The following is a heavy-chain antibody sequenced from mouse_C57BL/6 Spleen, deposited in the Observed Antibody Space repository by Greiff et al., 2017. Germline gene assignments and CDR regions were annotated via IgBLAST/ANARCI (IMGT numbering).Heavy chain of an antibody. V-gene: IGHV1-69*01. D-gene: IGHD1-1*01. CDR1: GYTFTSYW. Sequence: QVHVKQPGAELVMPGASVKLSCKASGYTFTSYWMHWVKQRPGQGLEWIGEIDPSDSYTNYNQKFKGKSTLTVDKSSSTAYMQLSSLTSEDSAVYYCARFTTVVPGAMDYWGQGTSVTVSS. CDR3: ARFTTVVPGAMDY. CDR2: IDPSDSYT. J-gene: IGHJ4*01.